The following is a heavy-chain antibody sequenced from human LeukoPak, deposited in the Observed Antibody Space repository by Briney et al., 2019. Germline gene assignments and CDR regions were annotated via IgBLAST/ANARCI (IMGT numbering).Heavy chain of an antibody. V-gene: IGHV4-4*08. CDR3: ARRAYYDSSGYHPTAGYFDL. CDR2: SYSNGIS. CDR1: GGSIFSSY. Sequence: SETLSLTCSISGGSIFSSYWNWIRQPPGKGLEWIGYSYSNGISNYSPSLRSRGTISIAPSKNQFSLRLTSVTAADTAMYYCARRAYYDSSGYHPTAGYFDLWGRGTLVTVSS. D-gene: IGHD3-22*01. J-gene: IGHJ2*01.